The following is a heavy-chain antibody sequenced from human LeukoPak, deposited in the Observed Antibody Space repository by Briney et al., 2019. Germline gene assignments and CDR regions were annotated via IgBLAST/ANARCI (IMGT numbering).Heavy chain of an antibody. V-gene: IGHV3-66*02. J-gene: IGHJ4*02. CDR3: AIQKHY. Sequence: GGSLRLSCAASGFTFSSYWMHWVRQAPGKGLEWVSVIYSGGSTYYADSVKGRFTISRDNSKNTLYLQMNSLRAEDTAVYYCAIQKHYWGQGTLVTVPS. CDR2: IYSGGST. CDR1: GFTFSSYW.